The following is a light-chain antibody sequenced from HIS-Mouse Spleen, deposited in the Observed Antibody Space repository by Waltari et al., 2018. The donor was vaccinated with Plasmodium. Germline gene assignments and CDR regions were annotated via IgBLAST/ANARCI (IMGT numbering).Light chain of an antibody. CDR2: EGS. V-gene: IGLV2-23*03. Sequence: QSALTQPASVSGSPGQSIPISRTGPSSAVGSYNLVSWYQQHPGKAPKLMIYEGSKRPSGVSNRFSGSKSGNTASLTISGLQAEDEADYYCCSYAGSSTFVVFGGGTKLTVL. CDR3: CSYAGSSTFVV. J-gene: IGLJ2*01. CDR1: SSAVGSYNL.